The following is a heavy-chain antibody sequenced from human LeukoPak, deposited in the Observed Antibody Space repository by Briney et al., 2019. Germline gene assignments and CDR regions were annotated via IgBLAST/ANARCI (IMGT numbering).Heavy chain of an antibody. CDR1: GFTFSSYW. V-gene: IGHV3-7*03. J-gene: IGHJ4*02. Sequence: GGSLRLSCAASGFTFSSYWMAWVRQAPGNGLEWVANIKRDESEKYYADSVKGRFTISRDNAKNSLYLQMNSLSAEDSAVYYCARDSGGAPDQWGQGTLVTVSS. CDR3: ARDSGGAPDQ. D-gene: IGHD3-16*01. CDR2: IKRDESEK.